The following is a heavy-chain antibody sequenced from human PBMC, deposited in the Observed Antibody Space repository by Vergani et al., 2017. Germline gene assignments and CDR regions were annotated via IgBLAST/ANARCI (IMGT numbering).Heavy chain of an antibody. Sequence: EVELVQSGPEMRKPGESLKISCKGSEYSFGNYWIGWVRQMPGKGLEWMGIIYPADSDTRYSPSVQGQVTISADKSISTAFLQWDSLKASDPALYYCARHTTYTDSWGQGTLVTVSS. CDR1: EYSFGNYW. J-gene: IGHJ4*02. CDR2: IYPADSDT. CDR3: ARHTTYTDS. V-gene: IGHV5-51*01. D-gene: IGHD1-1*01.